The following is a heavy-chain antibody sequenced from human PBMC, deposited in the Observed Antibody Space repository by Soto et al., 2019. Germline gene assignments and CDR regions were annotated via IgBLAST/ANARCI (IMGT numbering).Heavy chain of an antibody. CDR1: GFTFSDYY. CDR2: ISSSGSTI. V-gene: IGHV3-11*04. CDR3: ARDSVDLKRGSFPTFDY. J-gene: IGHJ4*02. Sequence: GGSLRLSCAASGFTFSDYYMSWIRQAPGKGLEWVSYISSSGSTIYYADSVKGRFTISRDNAKNSLYLQMNSLRAEDTAVYYCARDSVDLKRGSFPTFDYWGQGTLVTVSS. D-gene: IGHD1-26*01.